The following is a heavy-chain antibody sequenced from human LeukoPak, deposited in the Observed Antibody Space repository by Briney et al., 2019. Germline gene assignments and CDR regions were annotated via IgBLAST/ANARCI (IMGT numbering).Heavy chain of an antibody. CDR1: GFTFSSYG. D-gene: IGHD5-24*01. CDR3: AGRDGYDFDY. Sequence: PGRSLRLSCAASGFTFSSYGMHWVRQAPGKGLEWVAVIWYDGTNKYYADSVKGRFTISRDNSKNTLYLQMNSLSAEDTAVYYCAGRDGYDFDYWGQGTLVTVSS. J-gene: IGHJ4*02. V-gene: IGHV3-33*01. CDR2: IWYDGTNK.